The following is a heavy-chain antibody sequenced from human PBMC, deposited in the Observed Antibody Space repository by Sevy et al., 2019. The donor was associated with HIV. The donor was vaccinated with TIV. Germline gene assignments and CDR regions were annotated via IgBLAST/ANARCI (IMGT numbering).Heavy chain of an antibody. V-gene: IGHV3-30-3*01. J-gene: IGHJ3*02. D-gene: IGHD5-12*01. CDR3: ARDGGYSGYDEGEGAFDI. Sequence: GGSLRLSCAASGFTFSSYAMHWVRQAPGKGLEWVEVISYDGSNKYYADSVKGRFTISRDNSKNTLYLQMNSLRAEDTAVYYCARDGGYSGYDEGEGAFDIWGQGTIVTVSS. CDR2: ISYDGSNK. CDR1: GFTFSSYA.